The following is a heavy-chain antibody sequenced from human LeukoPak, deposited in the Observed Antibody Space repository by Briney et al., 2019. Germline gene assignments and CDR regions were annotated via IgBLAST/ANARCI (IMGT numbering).Heavy chain of an antibody. CDR2: IYTSGST. V-gene: IGHV4-4*07. CDR3: ARGTDTGDYYYYYMDV. Sequence: SETLSLTCTVSGGSISSYYWSWIRQPAGKGLEWIGRIYTSGSTNYNPSLKSRVTMSVDTSKNQFSLKLSSVTAADTAVYYCARGTDTGDYYYYYMDVWGKGTTVTISS. D-gene: IGHD5-18*01. CDR1: GGSISSYY. J-gene: IGHJ6*03.